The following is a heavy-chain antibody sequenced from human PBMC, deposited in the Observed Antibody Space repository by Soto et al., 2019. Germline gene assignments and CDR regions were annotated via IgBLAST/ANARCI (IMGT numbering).Heavy chain of an antibody. Sequence: SVKVSCKASGGTFSSYAISWVRQAPGQGLEWMGGIIPIFGTANYAQKFQGRVTITADESTSTAYMELSSLRSEDTAVYYCARTGIAARHTNWFDPWGQGTLVTVSS. CDR3: ARTGIAARHTNWFDP. CDR1: GGTFSSYA. J-gene: IGHJ5*02. V-gene: IGHV1-69*13. D-gene: IGHD6-6*01. CDR2: IIPIFGTA.